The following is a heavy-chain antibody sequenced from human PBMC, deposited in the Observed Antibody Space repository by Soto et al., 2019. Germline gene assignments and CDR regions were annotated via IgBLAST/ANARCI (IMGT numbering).Heavy chain of an antibody. CDR3: ARDSGGYTYGNIVGYNWFDP. CDR2: IIPVFGTA. V-gene: IGHV1-69*13. Sequence: SVKVSCKASGGTFSSYAISWVRQAPGQGLEWMGGIIPVFGTATYAQKFQGRVTITADESTSTAYLELSSLRSEDTAVYYCARDSGGYTYGNIVGYNWFDPWGQGTLVTVSS. CDR1: GGTFSSYA. J-gene: IGHJ5*02. D-gene: IGHD5-18*01.